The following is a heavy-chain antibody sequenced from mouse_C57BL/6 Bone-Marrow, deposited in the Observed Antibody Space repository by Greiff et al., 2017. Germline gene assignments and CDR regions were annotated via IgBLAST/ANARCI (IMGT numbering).Heavy chain of an antibody. Sequence: QVQLQQSGAELARPGASVTLSCKASGYTFTSYGISWVKQRTGQGLEWIGEIYPRSGNTYYNEKFKGKATLTADKSSSTAYMELRSLTSEDSAVYFCARVDWDEFAYWGQGTLVTGSA. V-gene: IGHV1-81*01. CDR1: GYTFTSYG. D-gene: IGHD4-1*01. CDR2: IYPRSGNT. J-gene: IGHJ3*01. CDR3: ARVDWDEFAY.